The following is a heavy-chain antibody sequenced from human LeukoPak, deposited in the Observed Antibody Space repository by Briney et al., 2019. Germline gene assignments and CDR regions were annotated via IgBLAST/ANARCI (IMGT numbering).Heavy chain of an antibody. V-gene: IGHV3-23*02. J-gene: IGHJ4*02. D-gene: IGHD2-8*01. Sequence: GGSLRLSCAASGFAFSNYGMNWVRQAPGKGLEWVSGITGGGDTTFYGESVKGRFTISRDNHKNTLCLQVSSLRADDTAVYYCARDARLMAFDNWGQGTLVTVSS. CDR3: ARDARLMAFDN. CDR1: GFAFSNYG. CDR2: ITGGGDTT.